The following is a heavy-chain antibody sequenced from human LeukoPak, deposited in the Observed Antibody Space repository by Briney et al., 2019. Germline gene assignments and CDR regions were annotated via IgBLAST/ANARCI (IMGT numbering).Heavy chain of an antibody. V-gene: IGHV1-2*02. CDR3: ALIAAAGIGHFDY. J-gene: IGHJ4*02. Sequence: ASVKVSRKASGYTFTGYYMHWVRQAPGQGLEWMGWINPNSGGTNYAQKFQGRVTMTRDTSISTAYMELSRLRSDDTAVYYCALIAAAGIGHFDYWGQGTLVTVSS. CDR2: INPNSGGT. CDR1: GYTFTGYY. D-gene: IGHD6-13*01.